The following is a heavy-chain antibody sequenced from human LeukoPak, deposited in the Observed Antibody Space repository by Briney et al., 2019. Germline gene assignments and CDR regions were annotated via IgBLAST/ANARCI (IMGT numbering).Heavy chain of an antibody. J-gene: IGHJ6*02. Sequence: GGSLRLSCAASRFTFNNAWMSWVRQAPGKGLEWVGRIKSKADGGTTDYAAPVKGRFTISRDDSKNTLYLQMNSLKTEDTAVYYCSVDGSGSDAYYYYYYGMDVWGQGTMVTVSS. D-gene: IGHD3-10*01. V-gene: IGHV3-15*01. CDR3: SVDGSGSDAYYYYYYGMDV. CDR2: IKSKADGGTT. CDR1: RFTFNNAW.